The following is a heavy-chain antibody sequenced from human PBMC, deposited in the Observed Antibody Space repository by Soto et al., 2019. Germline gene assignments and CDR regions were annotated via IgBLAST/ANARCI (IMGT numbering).Heavy chain of an antibody. J-gene: IGHJ6*02. CDR3: ARGNYYQLHLYYYYGMDV. D-gene: IGHD2-2*01. CDR1: GYTFTSYG. Sequence: ASVKVSCKASGYTFTSYGISWVRQAPGQGLEWMGWISAYNGNTNYAQKLQGRVTMTTDTSTSTAYMELRSLRSDDTAVYYCARGNYYQLHLYYYYGMDVWGQGTTVTVSS. CDR2: ISAYNGNT. V-gene: IGHV1-18*01.